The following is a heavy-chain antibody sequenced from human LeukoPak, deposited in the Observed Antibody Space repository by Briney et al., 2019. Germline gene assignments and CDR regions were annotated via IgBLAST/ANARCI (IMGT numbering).Heavy chain of an antibody. CDR2: IKQDGSEK. J-gene: IGHJ4*02. CDR3: ARAPLGVAGLYYFDY. Sequence: PGGSLRLSCAASGFTFSSYWMSWVRQAPGKGLEWVANIKQDGSEKYYVDSVKGRFTISRDNAKNSLYLQMNSLRAEDTAVYYCARAPLGVAGLYYFDYWGQGTLVTVSS. D-gene: IGHD6-19*01. CDR1: GFTFSSYW. V-gene: IGHV3-7*03.